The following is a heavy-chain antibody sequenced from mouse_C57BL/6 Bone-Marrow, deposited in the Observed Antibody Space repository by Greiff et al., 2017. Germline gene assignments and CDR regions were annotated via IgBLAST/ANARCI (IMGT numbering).Heavy chain of an antibody. Sequence: VQLQESGAELARPGASVKLSCKASGYTFTSYGISWVKQRTGQGLEWIGEIYPRSGNTYYNEKFKGKATLTADKSSSTAYMGLRSLTSEDSAVYFCARWDYYGSSYGRYFDVWGTGTTVTVSS. CDR1: GYTFTSYG. CDR3: ARWDYYGSSYGRYFDV. V-gene: IGHV1-81*01. J-gene: IGHJ1*03. D-gene: IGHD1-1*01. CDR2: IYPRSGNT.